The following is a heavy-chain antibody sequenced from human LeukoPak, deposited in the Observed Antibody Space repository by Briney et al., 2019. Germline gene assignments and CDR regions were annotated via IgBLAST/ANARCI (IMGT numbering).Heavy chain of an antibody. CDR1: GGSFSGYY. V-gene: IGHV4-34*01. D-gene: IGHD1-1*01. CDR2: INHSGST. Sequence: SETLSLTCAVYGGSFSGYYWSWIRQPPGKGLEWIGEINHSGSTNYNPPLKSRVTISVDTSKNQFSLKLSSVTAADTAVYYCARVPYQYNWNDGYYYYMDVWGKGTTVTVSS. J-gene: IGHJ6*03. CDR3: ARVPYQYNWNDGYYYYMDV.